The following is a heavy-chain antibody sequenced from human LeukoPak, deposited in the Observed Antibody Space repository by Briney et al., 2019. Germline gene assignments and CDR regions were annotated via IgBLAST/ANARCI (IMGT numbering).Heavy chain of an antibody. D-gene: IGHD6-19*01. CDR2: IYYSGST. J-gene: IGHJ4*02. CDR3: ARGRKQWLVDC. Sequence: PSETLSLTCTVSGGSISSYYWSWIRQPPGKGLEWIGYIYYSGSTNYNPALKSRVTIPVDTSKNQFSLKLSSVTAADTAVYYCARGRKQWLVDCWGQGTLVTVSS. V-gene: IGHV4-59*01. CDR1: GGSISSYY.